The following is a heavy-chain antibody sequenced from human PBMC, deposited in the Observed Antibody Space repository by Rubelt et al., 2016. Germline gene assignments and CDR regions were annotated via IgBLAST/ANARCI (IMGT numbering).Heavy chain of an antibody. V-gene: IGHV1-46*01. CDR1: GYTFTNNY. Sequence: QVQLLQSGPEVQKPGASVKVSCKASGYTFTNNYMHWVRQAPGHGLEWMGMINPSGGSTTYAQKFQGRVTMTRDTSTTTVYMELSSLRSDDTAVYYCAVSYNSQWVWGQGTLVTVSS. D-gene: IGHD1-14*01. CDR2: INPSGGST. CDR3: AVSYNSQWV. J-gene: IGHJ4*02.